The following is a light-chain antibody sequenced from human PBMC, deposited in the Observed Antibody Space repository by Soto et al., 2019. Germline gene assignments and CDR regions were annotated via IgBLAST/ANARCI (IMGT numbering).Light chain of an antibody. V-gene: IGKV3-15*01. Sequence: EIVLTQSPGTLSLSPGERATLSCRASQSVTSNYLAWYQQIPGQAPRLLVYGASTRATGVPARFSGSGSGIEFTLTISSLQSEDSAFYYCQQYFNWPLTWTFGPGTKVQIK. CDR1: QSVTSN. CDR2: GAS. CDR3: QQYFNWPLTWT. J-gene: IGKJ3*01.